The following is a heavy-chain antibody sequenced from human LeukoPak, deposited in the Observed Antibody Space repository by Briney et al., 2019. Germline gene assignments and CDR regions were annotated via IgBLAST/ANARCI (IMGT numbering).Heavy chain of an antibody. CDR1: GGSISSSSYY. Sequence: SETLSLTCTVSGGSISSSSYYWGWIRQPPGKGLEWIGSIYYSGSTYYNPSLKGRVTISVDTSKNQFSLKLISVTAADTAVYYCARVGGGDYYYYMDVWGKGTTVTVSS. J-gene: IGHJ6*03. CDR2: IYYSGST. D-gene: IGHD2-15*01. CDR3: ARVGGGDYYYYMDV. V-gene: IGHV4-39*07.